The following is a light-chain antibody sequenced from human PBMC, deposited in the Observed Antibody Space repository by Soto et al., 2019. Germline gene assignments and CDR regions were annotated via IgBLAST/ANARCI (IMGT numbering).Light chain of an antibody. CDR3: QQYHTTPNT. CDR1: QNLLFTSNNKNS. Sequence: DVVMTQSPATLAVSLGERAAINCKSSQNLLFTSNNKNSLAWYQQKPGQPPKLLIYWASTRESGALDRFSGSGSGRDFTLTISSLQAEDVAVYYCQQYHTTPNTFGQGTKLEIK. V-gene: IGKV4-1*01. J-gene: IGKJ2*01. CDR2: WAS.